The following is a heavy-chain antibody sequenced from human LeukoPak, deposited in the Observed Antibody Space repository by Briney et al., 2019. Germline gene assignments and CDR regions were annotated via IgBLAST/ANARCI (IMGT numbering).Heavy chain of an antibody. CDR1: GYTFTGYY. V-gene: IGHV1-2*02. J-gene: IGHJ3*02. Sequence: GASVKVSCKASGYTFTGYYMHWVRQAPGQGLEWMGWINPNSSGTNYAQKFQGRVTMTRDTSISTAYMELSRLRSDDTAVYYCARGRDSGSPYDAFDIWGQGTMVTVSS. D-gene: IGHD1-26*01. CDR3: ARGRDSGSPYDAFDI. CDR2: INPNSSGT.